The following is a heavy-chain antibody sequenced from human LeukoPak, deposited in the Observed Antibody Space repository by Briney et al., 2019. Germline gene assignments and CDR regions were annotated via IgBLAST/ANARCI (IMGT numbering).Heavy chain of an antibody. Sequence: GGSLRLSCAASGFTVSSNYMSWVRQAPGKGLEWVSVIYSGGSTYYADSVKGRFTISRDNSKNTLYLQMNSLRAEDTAVYYCAKDPYSSSPFPNYWGQGTLVTVSS. V-gene: IGHV3-53*01. CDR3: AKDPYSSSPFPNY. CDR2: IYSGGST. J-gene: IGHJ4*02. CDR1: GFTVSSNY. D-gene: IGHD6-6*01.